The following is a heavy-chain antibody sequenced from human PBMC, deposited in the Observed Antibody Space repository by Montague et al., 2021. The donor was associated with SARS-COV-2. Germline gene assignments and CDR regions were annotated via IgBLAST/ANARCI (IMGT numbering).Heavy chain of an antibody. CDR3: ASGAVSSSRKMDV. CDR2: ISSSSSYT. J-gene: IGHJ6*04. CDR1: GFTFSDYY. D-gene: IGHD6-13*01. Sequence: SLRLSCAASGFTFSDYYMSWIRQAPGKGLEWVSYISSSSSYTNYADSVKGRFTISRDNAKNPLYLQMNSLRAEDTAVYYCASGAVSSSRKMDVWGKGTTVTVSS. V-gene: IGHV3-11*03.